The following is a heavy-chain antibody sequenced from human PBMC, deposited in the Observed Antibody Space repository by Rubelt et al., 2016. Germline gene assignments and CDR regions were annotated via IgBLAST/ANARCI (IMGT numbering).Heavy chain of an antibody. D-gene: IGHD5-12*01. CDR2: INHSGST. CDR3: ARVVLGSGYEEY. CDR1: GGSFSGYY. Sequence: QVQLQQWGAGLLKPSETLSLTCAVYGGSFSGYYWSWIRQPPGKGLEWIGEINHSGSTTYNPSLTSPVTILADTSKNQFSLKLTSVTAADTAVYYCARVVLGSGYEEYWGHGTLVTVSS. V-gene: IGHV4-34*01. J-gene: IGHJ4*01.